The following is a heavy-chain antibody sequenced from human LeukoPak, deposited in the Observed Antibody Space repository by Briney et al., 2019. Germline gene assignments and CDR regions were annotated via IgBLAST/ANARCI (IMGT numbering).Heavy chain of an antibody. D-gene: IGHD5/OR15-5a*01. CDR2: INPNSGGT. J-gene: IGHJ4*02. CDR3: ASPVDDVGLGY. Sequence: ASVTLSCTASGYTFTVYYMHWVRQPPGQGLVWMGWINPNSGGTNYAQKFQGRVTMTRDTSISTAYMELSRLRSDDSAAYYCASPVDDVGLGYWGKGTLVTVSS. V-gene: IGHV1-2*02. CDR1: GYTFTVYY.